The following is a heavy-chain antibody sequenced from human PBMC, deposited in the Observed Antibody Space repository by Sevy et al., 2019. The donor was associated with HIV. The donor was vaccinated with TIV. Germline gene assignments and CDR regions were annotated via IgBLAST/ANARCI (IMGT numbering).Heavy chain of an antibody. V-gene: IGHV1-18*01. J-gene: IGHJ6*02. Sequence: ASVKVSCKASGYTFTSYGISWVRQAPGQGLEWMGWISAYNGNTNYAQKLQGRVTMTTDTSTSTAYMELRGLRSDDTAVYYCARVGYDSSGYTLYYYYYGMDVWGQGTTVTVSS. CDR2: ISAYNGNT. CDR3: ARVGYDSSGYTLYYYYYGMDV. D-gene: IGHD3-22*01. CDR1: GYTFTSYG.